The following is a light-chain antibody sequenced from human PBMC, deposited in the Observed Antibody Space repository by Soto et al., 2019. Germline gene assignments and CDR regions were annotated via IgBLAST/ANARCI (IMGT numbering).Light chain of an antibody. CDR1: QSVSGSN. J-gene: IGKJ1*01. Sequence: EIVLTQSPGTLSLSPGQRATLSCRASQSVSGSNLAWYQQKPGQAPRLLIYGASNRPTDIPDRFSGSGSGTDFSLTISRLEPEDFAVYYCHQYGILPRTFGQGTKVEIK. V-gene: IGKV3-20*01. CDR3: HQYGILPRT. CDR2: GAS.